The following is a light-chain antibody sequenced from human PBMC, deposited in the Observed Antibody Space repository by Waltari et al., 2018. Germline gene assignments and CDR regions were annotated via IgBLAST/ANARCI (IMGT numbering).Light chain of an antibody. CDR3: CSYAGSYTWV. Sequence: QSALTQPRSVSGSPGQSVTISCTGTSSDVGGYTYVSWYQQHPGKAPKLMIYDVNKRPSGVPGRFSGSKSGNTASLTISGLQTEDEADYYCCSYAGSYTWVFGGGTKLTVL. CDR2: DVN. CDR1: SSDVGGYTY. V-gene: IGLV2-11*01. J-gene: IGLJ3*02.